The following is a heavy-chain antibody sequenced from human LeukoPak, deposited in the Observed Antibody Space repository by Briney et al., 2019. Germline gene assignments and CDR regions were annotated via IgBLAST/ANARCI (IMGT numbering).Heavy chain of an antibody. CDR3: ARGLVGATTWDWFDP. Sequence: SVKVSCKASGGTFSSYAISWMRQAPGQGLEWMGGIIPIFGTANYAQKFQGRVTITTDESTSTAYMELSSLRCEDTAVCYCARGLVGATTWDWFDPWGQGTLVTVSS. CDR2: IIPIFGTA. V-gene: IGHV1-69*05. D-gene: IGHD1-26*01. J-gene: IGHJ5*02. CDR1: GGTFSSYA.